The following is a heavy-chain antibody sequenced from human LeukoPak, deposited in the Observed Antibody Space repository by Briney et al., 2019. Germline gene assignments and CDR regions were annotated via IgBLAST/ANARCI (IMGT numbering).Heavy chain of an antibody. Sequence: GGSLRLSCAASGFTFSSYSMNWVRQAPGKGLEWVSSISSSSGYIYYADSVKGRFTISRDNSKNTLYLQMNSLRAEDTAVYYCAKVPPLVNYFDYWGQGTLVTVSS. CDR2: ISSSSGYI. V-gene: IGHV3-21*04. CDR1: GFTFSSYS. D-gene: IGHD1-26*01. CDR3: AKVPPLVNYFDY. J-gene: IGHJ4*02.